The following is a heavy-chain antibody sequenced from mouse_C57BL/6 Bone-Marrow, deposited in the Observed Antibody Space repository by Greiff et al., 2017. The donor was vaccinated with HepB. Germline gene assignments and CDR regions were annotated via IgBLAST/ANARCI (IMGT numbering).Heavy chain of an antibody. Sequence: QVQLQQSGAELARPGASVKLSCKASGYTFTSYGISWVKQRTGPGLEWIGEIYPRSGNTYYNEKFKGKATLTADKSSSTAYMELRSLTSEDSAVYFCARYNTTVNYYAMDYWGQGTSVTVSS. CDR1: GYTFTSYG. J-gene: IGHJ4*01. D-gene: IGHD1-1*01. CDR3: ARYNTTVNYYAMDY. CDR2: IYPRSGNT. V-gene: IGHV1-81*01.